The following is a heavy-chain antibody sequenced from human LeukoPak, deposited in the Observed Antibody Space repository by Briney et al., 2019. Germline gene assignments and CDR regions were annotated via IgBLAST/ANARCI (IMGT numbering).Heavy chain of an antibody. J-gene: IGHJ4*02. CDR1: GGSISSSSYF. CDR3: ARVGSCGGGTCAWDY. CDR2: IYYSGKT. D-gene: IGHD2-15*01. V-gene: IGHV4-39*01. Sequence: SETLSLTCTVSGGSISSSSYFWGWIRQPPGKGLECIAIIYYSGKTHYNPSLRSRVTISVDTSKNQLSLKLSSMTAADTALYYCARVGSCGGGTCAWDYWGLGTLVTVSS.